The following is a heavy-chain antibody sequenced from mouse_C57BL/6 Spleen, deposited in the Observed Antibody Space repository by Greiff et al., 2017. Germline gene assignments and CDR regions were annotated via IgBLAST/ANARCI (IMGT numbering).Heavy chain of an antibody. Sequence: QVQLKESGAELARPGASVKLSCKASGYTFTSYGISWVKQRTGQGLEWIGEIYPRSGNTYYNEKFKGKATLTADKSSSTAYMELRSLTSEDSAVYFCAREGTAQATAYWGQGTLVTVSA. CDR1: GYTFTSYG. V-gene: IGHV1-81*01. J-gene: IGHJ3*01. CDR3: AREGTAQATAY. D-gene: IGHD3-2*02. CDR2: IYPRSGNT.